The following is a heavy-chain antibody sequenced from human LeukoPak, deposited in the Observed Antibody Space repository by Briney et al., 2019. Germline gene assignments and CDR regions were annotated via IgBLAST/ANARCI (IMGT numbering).Heavy chain of an antibody. D-gene: IGHD3-10*01. V-gene: IGHV4-38-2*02. Sequence: PSETLSLTCTVSGYSISSGYYWGWIRQPPGKGLGWIGSIYHSGSTYYNPSLKSRVTISVDTSKNQFSLKLSSVTAADTAVYYCAILSRAAYYYGSGSRDWYFDLWGRGTLVTVSS. CDR1: GYSISSGYY. CDR3: AILSRAAYYYGSGSRDWYFDL. J-gene: IGHJ2*01. CDR2: IYHSGST.